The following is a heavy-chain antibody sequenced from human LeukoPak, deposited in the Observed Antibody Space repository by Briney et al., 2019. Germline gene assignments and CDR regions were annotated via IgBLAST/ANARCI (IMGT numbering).Heavy chain of an antibody. Sequence: AETLSLTCTVSGGSISSGSYYWGWIRQPPGKGLEWIGSLYYSGSTHYNPSLKSRVTISVDTSKNQFSLRLSSVTAADTAVYYCANSANYGGNSGFFDYWGQGTLVTVSS. D-gene: IGHD4-23*01. V-gene: IGHV4-39*01. CDR1: GGSISSGSYY. J-gene: IGHJ4*02. CDR2: LYYSGST. CDR3: ANSANYGGNSGFFDY.